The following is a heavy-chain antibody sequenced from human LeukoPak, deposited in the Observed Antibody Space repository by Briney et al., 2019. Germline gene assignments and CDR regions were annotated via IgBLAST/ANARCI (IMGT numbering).Heavy chain of an antibody. V-gene: IGHV4-30-2*01. J-gene: IGHJ1*01. D-gene: IGHD6-6*01. CDR3: ARVWASVAARPAEYFQH. CDR2: IYHSGST. CDR1: GGSISSGGYY. Sequence: SETLSLTCTVSGGSISSGGYYWSWIRQPPGKGLEWIGYIYHSGSTYYNPSLKSRVTISVDRSKSQFSLKLSSVTAADTAVYYCARVWASVAARPAEYFQHWGQGTLVTVSS.